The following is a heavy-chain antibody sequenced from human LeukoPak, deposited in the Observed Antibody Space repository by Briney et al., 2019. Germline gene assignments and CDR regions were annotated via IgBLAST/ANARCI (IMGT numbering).Heavy chain of an antibody. V-gene: IGHV4-39*07. D-gene: IGHD3-22*01. CDR2: IYHSGST. CDR1: GGSISSSSYY. J-gene: IGHJ4*02. CDR3: ASVTYYYDSSGYYYAYPPSRFDY. Sequence: SETLSLTCTVSGGSISSSSYYWGWIRQPPGKGLEWIGSIYHSGSTYYNPSLKSRVTISVDTSKNQFSLKLSSVTAADTAVYYCASVTYYYDSSGYYYAYPPSRFDYWGQGTLVTVSS.